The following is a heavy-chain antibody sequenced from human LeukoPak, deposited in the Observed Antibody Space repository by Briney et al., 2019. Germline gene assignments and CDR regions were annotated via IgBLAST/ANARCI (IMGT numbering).Heavy chain of an antibody. Sequence: GGSLRLSCAASGFTFRSYDMSWVRQAPGKGLVWVSRINSDESTTTYADSVKGRVTISRDNAKSTLYLQMNSLRAEDTAVYYCARSYHSSGYWYFDLWGRGTLITVSS. CDR1: GFTFRSYD. V-gene: IGHV3-74*01. CDR3: ARSYHSSGYWYFDL. D-gene: IGHD3-22*01. J-gene: IGHJ2*01. CDR2: INSDESTT.